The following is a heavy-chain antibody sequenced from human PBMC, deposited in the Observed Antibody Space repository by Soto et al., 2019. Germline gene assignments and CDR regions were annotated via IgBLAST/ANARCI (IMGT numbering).Heavy chain of an antibody. V-gene: IGHV4-4*02. Sequence: SETLSLTCGFSGESISSSKCRTWVRQTPGNGLEWIGKIDHNGVANYNPSLEGRVTISKDISKNQISLKVTYVTAADSAVYYCARMSRDYYYYGMDVWGQGATVTVSS. CDR2: IDHNGVA. CDR3: ARMSRDYYYYGMDV. J-gene: IGHJ6*02. CDR1: GESISSSKC.